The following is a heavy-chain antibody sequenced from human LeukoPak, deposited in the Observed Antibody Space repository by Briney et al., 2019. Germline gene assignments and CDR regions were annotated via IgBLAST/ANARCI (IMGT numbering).Heavy chain of an antibody. D-gene: IGHD2/OR15-2a*01. CDR3: AMQKGCYSITSGRA. CDR2: ISSSGYRI. CDR1: GFTFSGCD. V-gene: IGHV3-11*01. Sequence: GGSLRLSCAASGFTFSGCDMRWIRQAPGKGLEWVAYISSSGYRILYADSVKRRFPISRDLPENALSVHMNTLSAEDTAVYFCAMQKGCYSITSGRAWGHGALVTVSS. J-gene: IGHJ5*01.